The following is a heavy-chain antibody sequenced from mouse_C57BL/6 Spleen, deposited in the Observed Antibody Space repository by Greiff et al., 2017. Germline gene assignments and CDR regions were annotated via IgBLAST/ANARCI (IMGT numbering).Heavy chain of an antibody. Sequence: QVQLQQPGAELVKPGASVKLSCKASGYTFTSYWMQWVKQRPGQGLEWIGEIDPSDSYTNYNQKFKGKATLTVDTSSSTAYMQLSSLTSEDSAVYYCARSPGTHYFDYWGQGTTLTVSS. CDR2: IDPSDSYT. CDR1: GYTFTSYW. D-gene: IGHD3-3*01. V-gene: IGHV1-50*01. CDR3: ARSPGTHYFDY. J-gene: IGHJ2*01.